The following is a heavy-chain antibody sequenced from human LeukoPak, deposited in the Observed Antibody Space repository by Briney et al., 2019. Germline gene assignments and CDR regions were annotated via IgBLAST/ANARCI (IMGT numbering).Heavy chain of an antibody. CDR2: IRSKAYGGTT. V-gene: IGHV3-49*03. J-gene: IGHJ6*02. D-gene: IGHD6-13*01. Sequence: SWFRQAPGKGLEWVGFIRSKAYGGTTEYAAAGKGRFTISRDDSKSIAYLQMNSLKTEDTAVYYCTRDQGIAAATTADYYGMDVWGQGTTVTVSS. CDR3: TRDQGIAAATTADYYGMDV.